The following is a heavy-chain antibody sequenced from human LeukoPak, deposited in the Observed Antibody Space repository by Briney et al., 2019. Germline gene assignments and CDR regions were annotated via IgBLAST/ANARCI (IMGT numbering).Heavy chain of an antibody. V-gene: IGHV3-23*01. D-gene: IGHD1-26*01. CDR2: LSDSGAAT. Sequence: GGSLRLSCAASGFTFSSYPMSWVRQAPGKGLEWVSALSDSGAATYYADSVKGRLTISRDNSKNTLYLHMNSLRAEDTAIYYCAKAIVGATMADYWGQGTLVTVSS. CDR1: GFTFSSYP. J-gene: IGHJ4*02. CDR3: AKAIVGATMADY.